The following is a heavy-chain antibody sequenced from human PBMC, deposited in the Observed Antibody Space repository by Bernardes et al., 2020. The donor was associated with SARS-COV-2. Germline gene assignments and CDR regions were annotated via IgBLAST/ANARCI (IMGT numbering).Heavy chain of an antibody. V-gene: IGHV1-18*01. Sequence: ASENVSCEASRYTFTSYGILWVRPAPGQGLEWMGWISAYNGDTNYAQKPQGRVTMTTDTSTSTAYMELRRLRSDDTAVYYCARDQYSSGWRHYYYYYYGMDVWGQGTTVTVSS. CDR3: ARDQYSSGWRHYYYYYYGMDV. CDR1: RYTFTSYG. D-gene: IGHD6-19*01. J-gene: IGHJ6*02. CDR2: ISAYNGDT.